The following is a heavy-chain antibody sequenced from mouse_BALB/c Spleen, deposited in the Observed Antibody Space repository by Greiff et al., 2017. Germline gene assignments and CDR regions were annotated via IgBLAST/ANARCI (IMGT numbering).Heavy chain of an antibody. J-gene: IGHJ3*01. D-gene: IGHD2-12*01. CDR1: GFTFSSYA. V-gene: IGHV5-9-4*01. CDR2: ISSGGSYT. CDR3: ERERGDDGGWLAY. Sequence: EVQLVESGGGLVKPGGSLKLSCAASGFTFSSYAMSWVRQSPEKRLEWVAEISSGGSYTYYPDTVTGRFTISRDNAKNTLYLEMSSLRSEDTAMYYCERERGDDGGWLAYGGQGTLVTVSA.